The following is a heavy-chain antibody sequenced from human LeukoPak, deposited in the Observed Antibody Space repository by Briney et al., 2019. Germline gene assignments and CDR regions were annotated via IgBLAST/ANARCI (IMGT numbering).Heavy chain of an antibody. CDR3: ATGYSSGWYFYFQH. CDR1: GFTFSSYW. Sequence: PGGSLRLSCAASGFTFSSYWIHWVRQAPGKGLVWVSRINSDGTGTTYADSVKGRFTISRDNAKNTLYLQMNSLRAEDTAVYYCATGYSSGWYFYFQHWGQGSLVSVSS. CDR2: INSDGTGT. V-gene: IGHV3-74*01. D-gene: IGHD6-19*01. J-gene: IGHJ1*01.